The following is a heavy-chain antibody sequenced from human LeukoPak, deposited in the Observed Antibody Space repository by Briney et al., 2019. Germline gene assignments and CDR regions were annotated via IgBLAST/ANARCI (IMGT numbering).Heavy chain of an antibody. CDR2: ISAYNGST. J-gene: IGHJ4*02. V-gene: IGHV1-18*01. D-gene: IGHD1-26*01. CDR1: GYTFTSYG. Sequence: ASVKVSCKASGYTFTSYGISWVRQAPGQGLEWMGWISAYNGSTNYAQKLQGRVTMTTDTSTSTAYMELRSLRSDDTAVYYCARAEWELHPFDYWGQGTLVTVSS. CDR3: ARAEWELHPFDY.